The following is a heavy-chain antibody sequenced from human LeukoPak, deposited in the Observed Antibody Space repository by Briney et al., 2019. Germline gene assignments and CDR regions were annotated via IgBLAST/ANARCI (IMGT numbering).Heavy chain of an antibody. J-gene: IGHJ4*02. D-gene: IGHD1-26*01. CDR2: IYNTGSS. Sequence: SETLSLTCTVSGVSISSSSCYWGWIRQPPGKGLEWIGSIYNTGSSYYNPSLKSRGTISVDTSKNQFSLRLRSVTAADTAVYYCVSLRPPVVGATWVDYWGQGILVTVSS. CDR1: GVSISSSSCY. V-gene: IGHV4-39*01. CDR3: VSLRPPVVGATWVDY.